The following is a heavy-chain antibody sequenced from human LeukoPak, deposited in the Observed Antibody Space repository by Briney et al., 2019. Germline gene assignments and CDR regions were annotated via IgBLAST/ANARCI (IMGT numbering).Heavy chain of an antibody. Sequence: GGSLRLSCAASGFTVSSNYMSWVRQAPGKGLERVSFIYSGGSTYYADSVKGRFTISRDNSKNTLYLQMNSLRAEDTAVYYCAEHSYRVDSFTDYWGQGTLVTVSS. J-gene: IGHJ4*02. CDR3: AEHSYRVDSFTDY. CDR1: GFTVSSNY. V-gene: IGHV3-53*01. D-gene: IGHD5-12*01. CDR2: IYSGGST.